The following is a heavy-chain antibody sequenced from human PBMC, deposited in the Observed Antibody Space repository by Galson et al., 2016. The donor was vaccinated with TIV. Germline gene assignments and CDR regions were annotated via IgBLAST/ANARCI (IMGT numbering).Heavy chain of an antibody. V-gene: IGHV3-23*01. CDR1: GFTFDFYA. CDR3: AKGNSNHDREYLYFYYGMDV. CDR2: ISGSGGIT. Sequence: SLRLSCAASGFTFDFYAMSWVRQAPGQGLEWVSGISGSGGITYFADSVKGRFTISRENSKNTLYLQMNSLRAEDTAVYYCAKGNSNHDREYLYFYYGMDVWGQGTTVTVSS. J-gene: IGHJ6*02. D-gene: IGHD2/OR15-2a*01.